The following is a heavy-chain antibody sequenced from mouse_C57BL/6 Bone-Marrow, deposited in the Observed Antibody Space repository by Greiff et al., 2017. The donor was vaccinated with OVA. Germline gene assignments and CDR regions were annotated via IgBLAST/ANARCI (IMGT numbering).Heavy chain of an antibody. J-gene: IGHJ1*03. V-gene: IGHV1-59*01. CDR2: IDPSDSYT. CDR1: GYTFTSYW. D-gene: IGHD1-1*01. CDR3: ARSPTVVDWYFDV. Sequence: QVQLQQPGAELVRPGTSVKLSCKASGYTFTSYWMHWVKQRPGQGLEWIGVIDPSDSYTNYNQKFKGKATLTVDTSSSTAYMQLSSLTSEDSAVYYCARSPTVVDWYFDVWGTGTTVTVSS.